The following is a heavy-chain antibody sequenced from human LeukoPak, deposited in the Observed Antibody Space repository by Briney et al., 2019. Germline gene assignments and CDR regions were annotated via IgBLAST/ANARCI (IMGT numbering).Heavy chain of an antibody. CDR3: AIFGPVYTDY. D-gene: IGHD1-14*01. Sequence: PGGSLRFSCAAPGLPFRSYRRKWVRKAPGKGLKRVSSISSISYISSAESVKGRFTISRDNAKNSLYLQMNSVRAEDTAVYYCAIFGPVYTDYWGQGTLVTVSS. J-gene: IGHJ4*02. CDR1: GLPFRSYR. CDR2: ISSISYI. V-gene: IGHV3-21*01.